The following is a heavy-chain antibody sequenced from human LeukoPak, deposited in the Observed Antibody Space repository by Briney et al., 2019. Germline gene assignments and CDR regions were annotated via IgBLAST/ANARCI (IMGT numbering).Heavy chain of an antibody. CDR2: IYSGGGT. Sequence: GGSLRLSCAASGFTFSSYAMSWVRQSPGRGLEWVSVIYSGGGTYYVDSVKGRFTLSRDNSKNTLYLQMNSLRAEDTAVYYCARVLNQLGPPYYYYYMDVWGKGTTVTISS. D-gene: IGHD7-27*01. CDR1: GFTFSSYA. J-gene: IGHJ6*03. V-gene: IGHV3-66*01. CDR3: ARVLNQLGPPYYYYYMDV.